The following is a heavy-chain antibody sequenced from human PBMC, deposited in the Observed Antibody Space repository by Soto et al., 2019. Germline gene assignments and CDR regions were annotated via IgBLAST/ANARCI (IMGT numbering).Heavy chain of an antibody. CDR3: AKYSNEYYFDY. Sequence: PSETLSLPCAVYGGSFSGYYWSWIRQPPGKGLEWIGEINHSGSTNYNPSLKSRVTISVDTSKNQFSLKLSSVTAADTAVYYCAKYSNEYYFDYWGQGTLVTVSS. J-gene: IGHJ4*02. V-gene: IGHV4-34*01. D-gene: IGHD4-4*01. CDR2: INHSGST. CDR1: GGSFSGYY.